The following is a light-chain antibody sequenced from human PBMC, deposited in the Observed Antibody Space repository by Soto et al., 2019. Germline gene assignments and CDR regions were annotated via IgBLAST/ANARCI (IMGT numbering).Light chain of an antibody. J-gene: IGLJ1*01. Sequence: QSALTQPPSASGSPGQSVTISCTGTSSDVGGYNDVSWYQQHPGKAPKLMIYEVSKRPSGVPDRFSGPKSGNTASLTVSGLQAEDEADYYCSSYAGNNNLVFGTGTKLTVL. V-gene: IGLV2-8*01. CDR3: SSYAGNNNLV. CDR1: SSDVGGYND. CDR2: EVS.